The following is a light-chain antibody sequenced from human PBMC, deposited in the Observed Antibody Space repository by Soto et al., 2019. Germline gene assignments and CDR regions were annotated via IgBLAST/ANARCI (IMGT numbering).Light chain of an antibody. CDR2: DAS. V-gene: IGKV3-15*01. J-gene: IGKJ2*01. CDR3: QHFNSWPYT. CDR1: QSVARN. Sequence: EIVMTQSPATLSVSPGERATLSCRASQSVARNLAWYQQKPGQVPRLLIYDASSRATGIPARFSGSGSGTDFTLTISSLQSEDFAVYYCQHFNSWPYTFGQGTKLEIK.